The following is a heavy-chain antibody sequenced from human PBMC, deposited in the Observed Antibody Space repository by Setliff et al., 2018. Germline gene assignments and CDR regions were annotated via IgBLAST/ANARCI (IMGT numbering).Heavy chain of an antibody. D-gene: IGHD3-22*01. CDR2: VYYSGTT. CDR3: ARDSALHSYHYDSSGYLDY. J-gene: IGHJ4*02. V-gene: IGHV4-59*01. Sequence: PLETLSLTCTVSGGSISTYYWSWIRQTPVKGLEWIGYVYYSGTTNYNPLFKSRVTISVDRPKNQFSLKLSSVTAADTGVYYCARDSALHSYHYDSSGYLDYWGQGALVTVSS. CDR1: GGSISTYY.